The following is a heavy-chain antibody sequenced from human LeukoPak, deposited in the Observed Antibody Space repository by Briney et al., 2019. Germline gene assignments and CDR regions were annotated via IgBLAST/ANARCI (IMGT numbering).Heavy chain of an antibody. CDR2: IHTSGST. J-gene: IGHJ4*02. V-gene: IGHV4-4*09. CDR3: ARQAYCGADCYSLDF. Sequence: SETLSLTCTVSGGSISIYSWSWIRQPPGKGLEWIGYIHTSGSTNYNPSLQSRVTISVDTYRSQFSLKLTSVTAADTAVYYCARQAYCGADCYSLDFWGQGTLVTVSS. D-gene: IGHD2-21*02. CDR1: GGSISIYS.